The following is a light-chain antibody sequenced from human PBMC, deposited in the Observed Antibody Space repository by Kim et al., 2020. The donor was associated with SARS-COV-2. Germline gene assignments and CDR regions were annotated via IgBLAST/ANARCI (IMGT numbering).Light chain of an antibody. CDR2: DVT. V-gene: IGLV2-14*03. CDR3: NSHTGRGSWL. Sequence: GQSITISCTGSSSDIGRYLYISWFQQYPGEAPKLIIYDVTKRPSGVSARFSGSKSGNTASLTISGLQAAAEAYYYCNSHTGRGSWLFGCGTQLTVL. CDR1: SSDIGRYLY. J-gene: IGLJ3*02.